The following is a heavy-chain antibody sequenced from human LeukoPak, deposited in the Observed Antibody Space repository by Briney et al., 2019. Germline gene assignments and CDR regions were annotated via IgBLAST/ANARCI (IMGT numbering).Heavy chain of an antibody. V-gene: IGHV3-48*03. CDR2: ISSSGSTI. CDR1: GFSLSGYW. J-gene: IGHJ4*02. CDR3: ARDGGDGYNFPFDY. Sequence: TGGSLRLSCAASGFSLSGYWMTWVRQAPGKGLEWVSYISSSGSTISYADSVKGRFTISRDNAKNSLYLQMNSLRAEDTAVYYCARDGGDGYNFPFDYWGQGTLVTVSS. D-gene: IGHD5-24*01.